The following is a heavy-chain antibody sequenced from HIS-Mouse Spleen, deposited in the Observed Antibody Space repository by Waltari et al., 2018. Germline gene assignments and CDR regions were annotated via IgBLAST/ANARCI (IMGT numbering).Heavy chain of an antibody. CDR1: GGSFSGYY. Sequence: QVQLQQWGAGLLKPSETLSLTCAAYGGSFSGYYWSWTRQPPGKGLEWIGEINHSGSTNYNPSLKSRVTISVDTSKNQFSLKLSSVTAADTAVYYCARGLWFGELSLYYYGMDVWGQGTTVTVSS. CDR2: INHSGST. J-gene: IGHJ6*02. D-gene: IGHD3-10*01. V-gene: IGHV4-34*01. CDR3: ARGLWFGELSLYYYGMDV.